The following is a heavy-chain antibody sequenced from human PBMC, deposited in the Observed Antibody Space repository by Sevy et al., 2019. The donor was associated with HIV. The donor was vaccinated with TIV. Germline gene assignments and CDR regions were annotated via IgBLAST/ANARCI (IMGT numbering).Heavy chain of an antibody. CDR3: ARRVRSDDAFDI. CDR2: ISSSGRTT. Sequence: GGSLRLSCAASGFTFSSYSMNWVRQAPGKGLEWVSYISSSGRTTYYADSVKGRFTISRDNAKNSLYLQMNSLRAEDTAVYYWARRVRSDDAFDIWGQGTMVTVSS. V-gene: IGHV3-48*01. J-gene: IGHJ3*02. CDR1: GFTFSSYS. D-gene: IGHD6-13*01.